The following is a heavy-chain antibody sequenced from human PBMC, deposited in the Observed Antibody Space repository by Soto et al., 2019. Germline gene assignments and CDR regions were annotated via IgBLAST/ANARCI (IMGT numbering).Heavy chain of an antibody. CDR2: IYYSGST. CDR3: ARASTVTNQLDN. V-gene: IGHV4-31*03. D-gene: IGHD4-17*01. Sequence: SETLSLTCTVSGGSISSGGFYWSWIRQHPGKGLEWIGYIYYSGSTYYNPSLKSRVTISVDTSKNQFSLKLSSVTAADTAVYYCARASTVTNQLDNWGRGTLVTVSS. CDR1: GGSISSGGFY. J-gene: IGHJ4*02.